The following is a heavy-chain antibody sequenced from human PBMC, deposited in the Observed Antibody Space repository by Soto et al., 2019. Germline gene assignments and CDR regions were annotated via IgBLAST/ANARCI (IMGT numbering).Heavy chain of an antibody. CDR1: GGSISDYY. J-gene: IGHJ6*02. CDR3: AKIIILVPGASYGMDV. CDR2: IYYTGST. D-gene: IGHD2-2*01. Sequence: QMQLQESGPGLVKPSETLSLTCTVSGGSISDYYWSWIRQPPGKGLEYIGYIYYTGSTNYNPSLKSRVSISLDTSKNQFSLKLTSVTAADPAMYFCAKIIILVPGASYGMDVWGQGTTVTVSS. V-gene: IGHV4-59*01.